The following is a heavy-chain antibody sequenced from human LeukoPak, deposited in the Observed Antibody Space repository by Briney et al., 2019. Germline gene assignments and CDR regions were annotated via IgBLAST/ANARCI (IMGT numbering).Heavy chain of an antibody. CDR2: INLNGVST. D-gene: IGHD2-21*01. V-gene: IGHV3-20*04. J-gene: IGHJ3*02. CDR1: GFLFDDNG. CDR3: ARVVTRAYCDAFNT. Sequence: RGSPRHSRVAPGFLFDDNGRSRARQAPGKGLEWVSSINLNGVSTGYADSVKGRSTTSRDNAKNSPYLQINSLRAEDTALYYCARVVTRAYCDAFNTCGQRTMGTVSS.